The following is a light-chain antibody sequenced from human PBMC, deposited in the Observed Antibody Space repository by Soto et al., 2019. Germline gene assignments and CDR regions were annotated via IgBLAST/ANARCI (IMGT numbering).Light chain of an antibody. J-gene: IGKJ2*01. CDR3: QQNTSLYT. V-gene: IGKV1-5*03. CDR2: NAS. CDR1: QSISSS. Sequence: DIQMTQSPSTLSASVGDRVTITCRASQSISSSLAWYQQKPGKAPKLLIYNASSLESGVPSRFSGSGSGTEFTLNISSLQPYHIATYYCQQNTSLYTFGQGTKLEIK.